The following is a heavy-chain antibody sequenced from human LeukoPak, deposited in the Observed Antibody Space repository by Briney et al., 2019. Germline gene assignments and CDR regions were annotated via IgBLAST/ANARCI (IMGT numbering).Heavy chain of an antibody. CDR3: ARVGGYCSGGSCYQRNFDY. D-gene: IGHD2-15*01. Sequence: SETLSLTCAVYGGSFSGYYWSWIRQPPGKGLEWIGEINHSGSTNYNPSLKSRVTISVDTSKNQFSLKLSSVTAADTAVYYCARVGGYCSGGSCYQRNFDYWGQGTLVTVSS. CDR2: INHSGST. V-gene: IGHV4-34*01. J-gene: IGHJ4*02. CDR1: GGSFSGYY.